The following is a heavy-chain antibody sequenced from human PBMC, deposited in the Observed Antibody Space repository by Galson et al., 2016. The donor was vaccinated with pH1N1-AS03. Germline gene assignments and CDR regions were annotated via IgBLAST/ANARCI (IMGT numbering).Heavy chain of an antibody. Sequence: SVKVSCKASGGTFSNYAFNWVRLAPGQGLEWMGGITPIFGTTKYAQKFQGRVTITADKSTNTADMELRSLRSEDTALYYCARAGREEYRSTSFKSYYYYYGMDVWGQGTTVIVSS. D-gene: IGHD6-6*01. CDR1: GGTFSNYA. V-gene: IGHV1-69*06. CDR3: ARAGREEYRSTSFKSYYYYYGMDV. J-gene: IGHJ6*02. CDR2: ITPIFGTT.